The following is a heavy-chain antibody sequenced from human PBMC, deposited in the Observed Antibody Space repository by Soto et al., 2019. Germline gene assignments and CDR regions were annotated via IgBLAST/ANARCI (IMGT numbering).Heavy chain of an antibody. D-gene: IGHD3-16*01. Sequence: QVQLVQSGAEVKKPGASVKVSCKASGYTFTNFGISWVRQAPGQGLEWMGWISAYNGNTNYAQNFQGRVTMTTDTSTRTAYMELRSLRSGDTAVYYGARGGTPIDYWGQGTLVTVSS. J-gene: IGHJ4*02. CDR3: ARGGTPIDY. V-gene: IGHV1-18*01. CDR2: ISAYNGNT. CDR1: GYTFTNFG.